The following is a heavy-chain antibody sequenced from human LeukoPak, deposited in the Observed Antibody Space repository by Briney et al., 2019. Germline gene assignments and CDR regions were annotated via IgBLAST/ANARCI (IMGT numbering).Heavy chain of an antibody. D-gene: IGHD6-6*01. J-gene: IGHJ1*01. CDR2: RHHSGST. CDR1: GYSISSGYY. Sequence: SETLSLTCTVSGYSISSGYYWNWIRQPPGKGLEWIGYRHHSGSTNYNPSLKSRVTISVDTSKNQFSLKLSAVTAADTAVYYCATIDVDSSSSSEYFQHWGQGTQVTVSS. V-gene: IGHV4-61*01. CDR3: ATIDVDSSSSSEYFQH.